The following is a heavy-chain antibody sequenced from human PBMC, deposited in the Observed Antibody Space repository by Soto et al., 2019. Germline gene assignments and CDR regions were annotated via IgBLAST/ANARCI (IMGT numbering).Heavy chain of an antibody. CDR2: ISSSSTYI. D-gene: IGHD6-19*01. Sequence: PGGSLRLSCAASGFTFSTYSMNWVRQAPGKGLEWVSYISSSSTYIYYADSVKGRFTISRDNAKNSLYLQMNSLRAEDTAVYYCLIAVAGSFAPDHWGQGTLVTVSS. CDR1: GFTFSTYS. V-gene: IGHV3-21*01. J-gene: IGHJ4*02. CDR3: LIAVAGSFAPDH.